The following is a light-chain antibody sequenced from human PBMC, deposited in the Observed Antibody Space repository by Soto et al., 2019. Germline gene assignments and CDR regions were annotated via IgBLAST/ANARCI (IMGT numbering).Light chain of an antibody. CDR2: CAS. V-gene: IGKV3-20*01. CDR3: PQYAGPLTT. J-gene: IGKJ5*01. CDR1: QSIGSDY. Sequence: IVLTQSPGTVSLSPEERASLSCRAIQSIGSDYLAWYQQRPGQAPRLLIYCASSRATGVPDKFSGSGSGTDFTLTISRLEPEDSAVYYCPQYAGPLTTFAQRTRPAI.